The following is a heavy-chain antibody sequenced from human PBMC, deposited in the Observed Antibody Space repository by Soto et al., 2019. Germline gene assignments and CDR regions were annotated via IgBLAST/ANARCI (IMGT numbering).Heavy chain of an antibody. CDR2: ISYDGSNK. CDR3: SSEFPGYCSGGSCYSDGFDY. CDR1: GFTFSSYA. D-gene: IGHD2-15*01. J-gene: IGHJ4*02. V-gene: IGHV3-30-3*01. Sequence: GGSLRLSCAASGFTFSSYAMHWVRQAPGKGLEWVAVISYDGSNKYYADYVKGRFTISRDNSKNTLYLQMNSLRAEDTAVYFCSSEFPGYCSGGSCYSDGFDYWGQGTLVTVSS.